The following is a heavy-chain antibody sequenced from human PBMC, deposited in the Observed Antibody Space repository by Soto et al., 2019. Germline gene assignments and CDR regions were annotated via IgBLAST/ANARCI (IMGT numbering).Heavy chain of an antibody. Sequence: GGSLRLSCAASGFTFSTYTMNWVRQAPGKGLEWVSSISSSSGYIYYADSVKGRFTISRDNAKNSLYLQMNSLRAEDTAVYYCATETTSYYYGMDVWGQGTTVTSP. D-gene: IGHD1-7*01. CDR3: ATETTSYYYGMDV. J-gene: IGHJ6*02. CDR1: GFTFSTYT. CDR2: ISSSSGYI. V-gene: IGHV3-21*01.